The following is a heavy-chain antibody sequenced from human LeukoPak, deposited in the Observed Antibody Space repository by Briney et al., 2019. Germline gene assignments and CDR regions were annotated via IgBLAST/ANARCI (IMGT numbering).Heavy chain of an antibody. CDR1: GFSLSTSGVG. Sequence: SGPTLVNPTQTLTLTCTFSGFSLSTSGVGVGWIRQPPGKALEWLALIYWNDDKRYSPSLKSRLTITKDTSKNQVVLTMTNMDPVDTATYYCAHEYCSGGSSYSRFDYWGQGTLVTVSS. CDR3: AHEYCSGGSSYSRFDY. CDR2: IYWNDDK. D-gene: IGHD2-15*01. V-gene: IGHV2-5*01. J-gene: IGHJ4*02.